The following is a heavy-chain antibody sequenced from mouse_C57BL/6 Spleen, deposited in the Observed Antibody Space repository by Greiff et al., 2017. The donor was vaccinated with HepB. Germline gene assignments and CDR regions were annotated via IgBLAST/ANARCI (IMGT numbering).Heavy chain of an antibody. CDR3: ARSGSIYWYFDV. D-gene: IGHD2-10*02. V-gene: IGHV1-64*01. J-gene: IGHJ1*03. CDR2: IHPNSGST. Sequence: QVQLQQPGAELVKPGASVKLSCKASGYTFTSYWMHWVKQRPGQGLEWIGMIHPNSGSTNYNEKFKRKATLTVDKSSSTAYMQLSSLTSEDSAVYYCARSGSIYWYFDVWGTGTTVTVSS. CDR1: GYTFTSYW.